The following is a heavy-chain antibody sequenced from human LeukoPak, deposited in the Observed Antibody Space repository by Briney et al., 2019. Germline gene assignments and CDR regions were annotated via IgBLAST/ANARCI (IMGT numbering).Heavy chain of an antibody. CDR3: AREVQLERLRIFDY. J-gene: IGHJ4*02. CDR2: IDWDDNK. Sequence: SGPTLVNPTQTLTLTCTFSGFSLSTSAMCVSWIRQPRGKALEWLALIDWDDNKYFTTSLKTRLTISKDTSKNQVVLTMTNMDPVDTATYYCAREVQLERLRIFDYWGQGTLVTVSS. D-gene: IGHD1-1*01. CDR1: GFSLSTSAMC. V-gene: IGHV2-70*01.